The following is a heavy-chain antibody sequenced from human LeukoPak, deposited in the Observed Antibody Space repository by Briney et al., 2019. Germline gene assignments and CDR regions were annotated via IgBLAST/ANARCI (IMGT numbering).Heavy chain of an antibody. CDR1: GGSISSGDYY. CDR3: ARAPLAYGETWFDP. Sequence: PSQTLSLTCTVSGGSISSGDYYWSWIRQPPGKGLEWFGYIYYSGSTYYNPSLKSRVTISVDTSKNQFSLKLSSVTAADTAVYYCARAPLAYGETWFDPWGQGTLVTVSS. D-gene: IGHD3-10*01. CDR2: IYYSGST. V-gene: IGHV4-30-4*08. J-gene: IGHJ5*02.